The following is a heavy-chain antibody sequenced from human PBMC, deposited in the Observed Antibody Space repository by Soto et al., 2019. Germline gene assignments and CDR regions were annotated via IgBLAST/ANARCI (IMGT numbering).Heavy chain of an antibody. CDR3: ARDLDGLHDDTSGPFPRPG. D-gene: IGHD3-22*01. CDR2: MYYSGST. Sequence: SLTCTVSVASISIYYWSWIRQPPGKGLEWIGYMYYSGSTNYNPSLKSRVTISVDTSKNQFSLKVSSVTVADTAVYYCARDLDGLHDDTSGPFPRPGWGQGTLVTVSS. J-gene: IGHJ1*01. CDR1: VASISIYY. V-gene: IGHV4-59*08.